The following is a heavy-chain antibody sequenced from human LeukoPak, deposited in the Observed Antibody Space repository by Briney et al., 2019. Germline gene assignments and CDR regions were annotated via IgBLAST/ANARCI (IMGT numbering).Heavy chain of an antibody. Sequence: GGSLRLSCAASGFTLSNSAMSWVRQAPGKGLEWVSNISGSGSGGSTYYADSVKGRFTISRDNSKNTLYLQMNSLRAEDTAVYYCAKSGYNRFDFWGQGTLVTVSS. CDR3: AKSGYNRFDF. V-gene: IGHV3-23*01. CDR2: ISGSGSGGST. D-gene: IGHD5-24*01. J-gene: IGHJ4*02. CDR1: GFTLSNSA.